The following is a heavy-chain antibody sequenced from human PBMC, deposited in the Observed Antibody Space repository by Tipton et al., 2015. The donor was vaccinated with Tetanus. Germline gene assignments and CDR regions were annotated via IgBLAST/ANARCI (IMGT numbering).Heavy chain of an antibody. Sequence: QLVQSGAEVKKPGSSVKVSCKASGGTFSSYAISWVRQAPGQGLEWMGGIIPIFGTANYAQKFQGRVTITADESTSTAYMELSSLRSEDTAVYYCAGDTREVATTGEIYYYYGMDVWGQGTTVTVSS. CDR1: GGTFSSYA. D-gene: IGHD5-24*01. CDR3: AGDTREVATTGEIYYYYGMDV. J-gene: IGHJ6*02. V-gene: IGHV1-69*01. CDR2: IIPIFGTA.